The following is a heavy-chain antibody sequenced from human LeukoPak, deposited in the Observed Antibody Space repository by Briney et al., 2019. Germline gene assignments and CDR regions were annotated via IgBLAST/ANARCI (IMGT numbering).Heavy chain of an antibody. CDR1: GFTFSSYS. CDR3: AREIFSSGWYPSDY. J-gene: IGHJ4*02. CDR2: ISSGSSTI. Sequence: GESLRLSCAASGFTFSSYSMNWVRQAPGKGLEWVTYISSGSSTIYYAASVKGRFTISRDNAKNSLYLQMNSLRDEDTAVYYCAREIFSSGWYPSDYWGQGTLVTVSS. D-gene: IGHD6-19*01. V-gene: IGHV3-48*02.